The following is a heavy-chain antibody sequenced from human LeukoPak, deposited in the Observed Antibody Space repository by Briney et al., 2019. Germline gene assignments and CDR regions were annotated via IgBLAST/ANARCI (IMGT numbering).Heavy chain of an antibody. V-gene: IGHV4-30-4*01. D-gene: IGHD2-2*02. Sequence: SETLSLTCTVSGGSISSGDYYWSWIRQPPGKGLEWIGYIYYSGSTYYNPSLKSRVTISVDTSKNQFSLKLSSVTAADTAVYYCARDGVVPAAIPYYYYGMDVWGQGATVTVSS. CDR1: GGSISSGDYY. CDR2: IYYSGST. J-gene: IGHJ6*02. CDR3: ARDGVVPAAIPYYYYGMDV.